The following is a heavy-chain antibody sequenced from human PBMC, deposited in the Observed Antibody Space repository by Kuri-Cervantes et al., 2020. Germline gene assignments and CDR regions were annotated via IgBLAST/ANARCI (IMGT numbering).Heavy chain of an antibody. CDR1: GFTFSSYS. CDR2: ISSSSSYI. J-gene: IGHJ4*02. V-gene: IGHV3-21*01. D-gene: IGHD6-13*01. Sequence: GESLKISCAASGFTFSSYSMNWVRQAPGKGLEWVSSISSSSSYISYADSVKGRFTISRDNAKNSLYLQMNSLRAEDTAVYYCARWGIAAAGTRWGQGTLVTVSS. CDR3: ARWGIAAAGTR.